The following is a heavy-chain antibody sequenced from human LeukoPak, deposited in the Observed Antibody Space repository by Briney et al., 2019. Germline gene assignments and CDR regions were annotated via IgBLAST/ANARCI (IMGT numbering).Heavy chain of an antibody. CDR2: IKHSGST. Sequence: SETLSLTCAVYGGSFSGYYWSWIRQPPGKGLEWIGEIKHSGSTNYNPSLKSRVTISVDTSKNQFSLKLSSVTAADTAVYYCARGLWFGNPFFDYWGQGTLVTVSS. D-gene: IGHD3-10*01. V-gene: IGHV4-34*01. CDR3: ARGLWFGNPFFDY. CDR1: GGSFSGYY. J-gene: IGHJ4*02.